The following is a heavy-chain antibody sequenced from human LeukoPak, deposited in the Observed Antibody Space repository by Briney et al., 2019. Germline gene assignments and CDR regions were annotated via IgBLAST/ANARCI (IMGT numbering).Heavy chain of an antibody. J-gene: IGHJ4*02. CDR2: INPGDSDT. CDR3: ARRGFGEYYGSGSYSFFDY. D-gene: IGHD3-10*01. V-gene: IGHV5-51*01. Sequence: GESLKISCKDSGNTFTIYWIGWVRQMPGKGLEWMGIINPGDSDTRYSPSFQGQVTISADKSISTAYLQWSSLKASDTAMYYCARRGFGEYYGSGSYSFFDYWGQGTLVTVSS. CDR1: GNTFTIYW.